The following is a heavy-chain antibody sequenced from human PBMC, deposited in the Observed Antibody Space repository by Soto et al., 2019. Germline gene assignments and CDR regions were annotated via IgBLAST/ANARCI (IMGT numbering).Heavy chain of an antibody. V-gene: IGHV4-39*01. J-gene: IGHJ4*02. Sequence: QLQLQESGPGLVKPSEAPSLTCTVSGGSISSSSYYWGWIRQPPGKGLGWIGSIDYSGSTYYNPSLKSRANISVDTSKKQFSLKLSSVTAADTAVYYCARRRAYCGGDCPSHFDYWGQGTLVTVSS. CDR2: IDYSGST. CDR1: GGSISSSSYY. D-gene: IGHD2-21*02. CDR3: ARRRAYCGGDCPSHFDY.